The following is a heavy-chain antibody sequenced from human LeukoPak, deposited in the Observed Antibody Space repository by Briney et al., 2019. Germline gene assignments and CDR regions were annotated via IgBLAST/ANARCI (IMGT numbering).Heavy chain of an antibody. CDR3: ATAHTLLAYCGGDCYLGDAFDI. D-gene: IGHD2-21*01. CDR1: GGTFSSYA. J-gene: IGHJ3*02. V-gene: IGHV1-69*13. CDR2: IIPIFGTA. Sequence: SVKVSCKASGGTFSSYAISWVRQAPGQGLEWMGGIIPIFGTANYAQKFQGRVTITADESTSTAYMELSSLRSEDTAVYYCATAHTLLAYCGGDCYLGDAFDIWGQGTVVTVSS.